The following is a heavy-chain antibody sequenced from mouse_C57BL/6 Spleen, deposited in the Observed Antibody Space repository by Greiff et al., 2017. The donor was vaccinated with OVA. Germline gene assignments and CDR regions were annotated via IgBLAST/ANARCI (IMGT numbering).Heavy chain of an antibody. D-gene: IGHD1-1*01. CDR2: ISDGGSYT. Sequence: EVQGVESGGGLVKPGGSLKLSCAASGFTFSSYAMSWVRQTPEKRLEWVATISDGGSYTYYPDNAKNNLYLQMSHLKSEDTAMYYCARDTPLSTVEYFDVWGTGTTVTVSS. CDR1: GFTFSSYA. CDR3: ARDTPLSTVEYFDV. V-gene: IGHV5-4*01. J-gene: IGHJ1*03.